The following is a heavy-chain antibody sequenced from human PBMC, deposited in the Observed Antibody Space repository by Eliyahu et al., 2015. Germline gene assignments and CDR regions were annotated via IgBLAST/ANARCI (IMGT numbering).Heavy chain of an antibody. V-gene: IGHV3-30*18. CDR1: GFTFISXX. J-gene: IGHJ6*03. CDR3: AKDRIVGATLYYYYMDX. Sequence: QVQLVESGGGVVQPGRSLXLSXAXSGFTFISXXMXWVRQAPGKGLGWVAVISYDGSNKYYADSVKGRFTISRDNSKNTLYLQMNSLRAEDTAVYYCAKDRIVGATLYYYYMDXWGKGTTVTVSS. CDR2: ISYDGSNK. D-gene: IGHD1-26*01.